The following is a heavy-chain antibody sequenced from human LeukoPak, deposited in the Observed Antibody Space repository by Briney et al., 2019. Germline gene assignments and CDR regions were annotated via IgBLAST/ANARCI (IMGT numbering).Heavy chain of an antibody. Sequence: SETLSLTCSVSGVSISSYYWSWVRQTAGKGLEGIGRIYISGTTNYNPSLNSRVTMSIDTSKNQFSLKLTSVTAADTGVYYCARTGGYDYHIDHWGQGTQVTVSS. J-gene: IGHJ4*02. V-gene: IGHV4-4*07. CDR1: GVSISSYY. CDR3: ARTGGYDYHIDH. D-gene: IGHD5-12*01. CDR2: IYISGTT.